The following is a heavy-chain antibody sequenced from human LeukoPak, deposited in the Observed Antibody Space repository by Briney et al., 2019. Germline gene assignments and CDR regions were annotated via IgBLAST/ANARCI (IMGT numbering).Heavy chain of an antibody. Sequence: GGSLRLSRAASAFTVSSNYMSWVRQAQGKGLEWVSVIYSGGSTYYADSVKGRFTISRDNSKNTLYLQINSLRAEDTAVYYCARPLWFGEDSDAFDIWGQGTMVTVSS. J-gene: IGHJ3*02. CDR2: IYSGGST. CDR3: ARPLWFGEDSDAFDI. D-gene: IGHD3-10*01. CDR1: AFTVSSNY. V-gene: IGHV3-66*02.